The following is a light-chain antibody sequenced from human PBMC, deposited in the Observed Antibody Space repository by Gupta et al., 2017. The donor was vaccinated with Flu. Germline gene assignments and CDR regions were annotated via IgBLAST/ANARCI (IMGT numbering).Light chain of an antibody. CDR1: SSDVGGYNY. V-gene: IGLV2-14*01. Sequence: QSPLTQPAPVSVSPGQSLTISCTVTSSDVGGYNYVSWYQQHPGKAPKLMIYEVSNRPSGISNRFSGSKSGNTASLTISGLQAEDEADYYCSSYTSSSPYVFGTGTKVTVL. CDR3: SSYTSSSPYV. J-gene: IGLJ1*01. CDR2: EVS.